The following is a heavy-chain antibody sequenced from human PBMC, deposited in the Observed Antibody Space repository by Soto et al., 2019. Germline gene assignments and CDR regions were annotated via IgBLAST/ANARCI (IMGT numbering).Heavy chain of an antibody. J-gene: IGHJ6*02. CDR2: IYYSGST. D-gene: IGHD3-3*01. V-gene: IGHV4-31*03. CDR3: ARAGLGDYDFWSGYYGHPYGMDV. Sequence: SETLSLTCTVSGGSISSGGYYWSWIRQHPGKGLEWIVYIYYSGSTYYNPSLKSRVTISVDTSKNQFSLKLSSVTAADTAVYYCARAGLGDYDFWSGYYGHPYGMDVWGQGTTVTVSS. CDR1: GGSISSGGYY.